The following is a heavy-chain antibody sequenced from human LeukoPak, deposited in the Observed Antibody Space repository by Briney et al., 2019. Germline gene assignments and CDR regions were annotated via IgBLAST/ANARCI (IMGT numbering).Heavy chain of an antibody. V-gene: IGHV4-4*07. Sequence: SETQSLTCTVSGGSISSYYWSWIRQPAGKGLEWIGRIYTSGSTNYNPSLKSRVTMSVDTSKNQFSLKLSSVTAADTAVYYCAGRVTMVRGVIGAFDIWGQGTMVTVSS. CDR1: GGSISSYY. J-gene: IGHJ3*02. D-gene: IGHD3-10*01. CDR3: AGRVTMVRGVIGAFDI. CDR2: IYTSGST.